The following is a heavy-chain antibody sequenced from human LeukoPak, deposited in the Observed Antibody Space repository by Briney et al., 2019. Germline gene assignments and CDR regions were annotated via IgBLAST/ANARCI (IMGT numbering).Heavy chain of an antibody. CDR2: INHSGST. CDR3: ASVSSDDSSGSDY. Sequence: SETLSLTCTVSGGSISSYYWSWIRQPPGKGLEWIGEINHSGSTNYNPSLKSRVTISVDTSKNQFSLKLSSVTAADTAVYYCASVSSDDSSGSDYWGQGTLVTVSS. V-gene: IGHV4-34*01. CDR1: GGSISSYY. D-gene: IGHD3-22*01. J-gene: IGHJ4*02.